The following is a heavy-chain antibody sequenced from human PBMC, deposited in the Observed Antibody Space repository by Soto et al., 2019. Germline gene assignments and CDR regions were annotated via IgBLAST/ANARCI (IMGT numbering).Heavy chain of an antibody. V-gene: IGHV3-49*03. CDR2: IRSKAYGGTT. Sequence: PGGSLRLSCTASGFTFGDYAMSWFRQAPGKGLEWVGFIRSKAYGGTTEYAASVKGRFTISRDDSKSIAYLQMNSLKTEDTAVYYCTRDRWLGSSSSEGYYYYYYMDVWGKGTTVTVSS. D-gene: IGHD6-6*01. CDR3: TRDRWLGSSSSEGYYYYYYMDV. CDR1: GFTFGDYA. J-gene: IGHJ6*03.